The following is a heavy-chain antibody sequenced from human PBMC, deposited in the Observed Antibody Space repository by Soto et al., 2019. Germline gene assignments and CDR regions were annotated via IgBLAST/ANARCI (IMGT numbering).Heavy chain of an antibody. Sequence: WETLSLTCTVSGGSISSSIYYWIWIPPPPGKGLEWIGSIYYSGSTYYNPSLQSRVTISVDTSQNQFSLKLSSVTAADTAVFYCARKRRGGYYYYYYMDVWGKGTTVTVSS. D-gene: IGHD3-16*01. V-gene: IGHV4-39*01. J-gene: IGHJ6*03. CDR3: ARKRRGGYYYYYYMDV. CDR1: GGSISSSIYY. CDR2: IYYSGST.